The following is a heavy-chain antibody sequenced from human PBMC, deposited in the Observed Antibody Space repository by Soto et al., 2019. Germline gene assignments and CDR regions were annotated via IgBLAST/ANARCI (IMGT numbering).Heavy chain of an antibody. J-gene: IGHJ5*02. CDR1: GGSFSGYY. CDR3: ARGGGGYGSGMADRFDP. Sequence: SETLSLTCAVYGGSFSGYYWSWIRQPPGKGLEWIGEINHSGSTNYNPSLKSRVTISVDTSKNQFSLKLSSVTAADTAVYYCARGGGGYGSGMADRFDPWGQGTLVTVLL. CDR2: INHSGST. V-gene: IGHV4-34*01. D-gene: IGHD3-10*01.